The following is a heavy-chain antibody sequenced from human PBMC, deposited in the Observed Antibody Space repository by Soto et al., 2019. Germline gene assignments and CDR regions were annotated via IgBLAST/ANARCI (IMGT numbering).Heavy chain of an antibody. CDR2: ISYDGSNK. CDR1: GFTFSSYG. J-gene: IGHJ4*02. Sequence: PGGSLRLSCAASGFTFSSYGMHWVRQAPGKGLEWVAVISYDGSNKYYADSVKGRFTISRDNSKNTLYLQMNSLRAEDTAVYYCAKEYDYIWGSLVYWGQGTLVTVSS. D-gene: IGHD3-16*01. V-gene: IGHV3-30*18. CDR3: AKEYDYIWGSLVY.